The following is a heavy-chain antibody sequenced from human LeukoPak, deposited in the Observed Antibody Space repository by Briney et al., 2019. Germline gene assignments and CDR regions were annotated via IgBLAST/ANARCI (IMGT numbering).Heavy chain of an antibody. CDR1: GFTFSSYW. CDR3: AIGHSVGWELGVCDY. V-gene: IGHV3-7*01. Sequence: GGSLRLSCAASGFTFSSYWMSWVGQAPGKGLEWVANIKQDGSEKYYVDSVKGRFTISRDNAESSLYQQMNSLRAEDTAVYYCAIGHSVGWELGVCDYWGQGALVTVAS. J-gene: IGHJ4*02. CDR2: IKQDGSEK. D-gene: IGHD1-26*01.